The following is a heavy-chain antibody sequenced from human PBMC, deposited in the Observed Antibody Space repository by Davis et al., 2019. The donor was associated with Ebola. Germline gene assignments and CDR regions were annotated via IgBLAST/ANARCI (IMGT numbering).Heavy chain of an antibody. J-gene: IGHJ4*02. CDR1: GFTFSSYG. CDR3: FRTGGY. D-gene: IGHD3-10*01. V-gene: IGHV3-43*01. Sequence: GESLKISCAASGFTFSSYGMHWVRQAPGKGLEWVSLISWDGGSTYYADSVKGRFTISRDNSKNSLYLQMNSLKTEDTAVYYCFRTGGYWGQGTLVTVSS. CDR2: ISWDGGST.